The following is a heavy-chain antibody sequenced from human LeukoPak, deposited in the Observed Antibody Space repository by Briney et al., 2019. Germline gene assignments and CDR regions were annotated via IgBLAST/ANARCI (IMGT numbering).Heavy chain of an antibody. D-gene: IGHD5-24*01. CDR3: AKVRDGYNYASDY. Sequence: GGSLRLSCAASGFTVSSNYMSWVRQAPGKGLEWVSVIYSGGSTYYADSVKGRSTISRDNSKNTLYLQMNSLRAEDTAVYYCAKVRDGYNYASDYWGQGTLVTVSS. CDR2: IYSGGST. V-gene: IGHV3-53*01. CDR1: GFTVSSNY. J-gene: IGHJ4*02.